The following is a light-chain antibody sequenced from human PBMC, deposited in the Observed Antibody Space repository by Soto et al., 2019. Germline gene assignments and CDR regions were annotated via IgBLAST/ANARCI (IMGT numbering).Light chain of an antibody. CDR3: PQYGSSPPT. CDR2: GAS. V-gene: IGKV3-20*01. J-gene: IGKJ1*01. CDR1: QSVSTNY. Sequence: EIVLTQSPGTLSLSPGERATLSCRASQSVSTNYLAWYQRKPGQAPRLLIYGASSRATDIPHRFSGSGSGTDFTLTITRLEPEDFAVYYCPQYGSSPPTFGQGTKVEVK.